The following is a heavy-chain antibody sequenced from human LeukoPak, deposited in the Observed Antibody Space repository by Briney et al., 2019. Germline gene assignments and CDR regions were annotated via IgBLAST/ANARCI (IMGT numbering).Heavy chain of an antibody. D-gene: IGHD6-19*01. V-gene: IGHV1-2*02. CDR2: INPNSGGT. CDR3: TRNSGWYGVS. J-gene: IGHJ4*02. Sequence: EASVKVSCKASGYTFTVYYMHWVRQAPGQGLEWMGWINPNSGGTNYAQKFQGRVTMTRDTSISTAYMELSSLRSEDTAVYYCTRNSGWYGVSWGQGTLVSVSS. CDR1: GYTFTVYY.